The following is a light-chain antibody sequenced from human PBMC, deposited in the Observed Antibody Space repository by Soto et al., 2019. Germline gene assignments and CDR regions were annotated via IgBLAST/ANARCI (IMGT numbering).Light chain of an antibody. Sequence: DIAMDKARDSMAVPLGESPPLNYKSTQSVLYSSNNKNYLAWYQQKPGQPPKLLIYWASTRESGVPDRFSGSGSGTDFTLTISSLQAEDVAVYYCQQYYSTPLTFGGGTKVDIK. CDR1: QSVLYSSNNKNY. J-gene: IGKJ4*01. CDR3: QQYYSTPLT. V-gene: IGKV4-1*01. CDR2: WAS.